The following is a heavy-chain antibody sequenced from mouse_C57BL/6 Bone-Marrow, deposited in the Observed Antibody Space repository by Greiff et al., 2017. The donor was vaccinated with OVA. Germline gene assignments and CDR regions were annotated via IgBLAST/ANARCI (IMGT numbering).Heavy chain of an antibody. Sequence: QVQLKQPGAELVKPGASVKMSCKASGYTFTSYWITWVKQRPGQGLEWIGDIYPGSGSTNYNEKFKSKATLTVDTSSSTAYMQLSSLTSEDSAVYYCARQGYDYDPYWYFDVWGTGTTVTVSS. D-gene: IGHD2-4*01. J-gene: IGHJ1*03. CDR2: IYPGSGST. CDR1: GYTFTSYW. CDR3: ARQGYDYDPYWYFDV. V-gene: IGHV1-55*01.